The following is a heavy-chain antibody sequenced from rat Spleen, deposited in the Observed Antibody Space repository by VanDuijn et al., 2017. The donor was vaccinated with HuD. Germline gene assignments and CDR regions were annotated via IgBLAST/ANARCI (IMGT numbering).Heavy chain of an antibody. CDR2: ISTGGGDT. Sequence: EVKLVETGGGLVQPGRSLKLSCVASGFTFSRYWMYWVRQAPTKGLEWVTSISTGGGDTYYRDSVKGRFTISRDNAKSTLFLQMDSLRSEDAATYYCARQWDYWGQGVMVTVSS. CDR3: ARQWDY. V-gene: IGHV5-25*01. CDR1: GFTFSRYW. J-gene: IGHJ2*01.